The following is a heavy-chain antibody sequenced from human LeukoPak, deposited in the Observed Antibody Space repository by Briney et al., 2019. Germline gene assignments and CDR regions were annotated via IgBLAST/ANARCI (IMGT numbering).Heavy chain of an antibody. CDR1: GFTFSSHA. Sequence: PGGSLRLACAASGFTFSSHAMSWVRQAPGKGLEWVPVISGSGRSTYYADSVKGRFTISRDNSKDTLYLQMNSLRAEDTALYYCAQDYSGYDLSAGYWGQGTLVTVSS. CDR3: AQDYSGYDLSAGY. J-gene: IGHJ4*02. CDR2: ISGSGRST. D-gene: IGHD5-12*01. V-gene: IGHV3-23*01.